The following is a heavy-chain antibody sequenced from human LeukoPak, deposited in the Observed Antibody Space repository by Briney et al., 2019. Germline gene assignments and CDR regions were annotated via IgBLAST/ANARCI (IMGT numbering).Heavy chain of an antibody. Sequence: PSQTLSLTCSVSGVSISSGSNYWGWIRQPPGKTLEWIGSIYSSGSTHYNPSLKSRVIILIDTAKNHFSLNLSSVTAADTAVYYCARSDGYGLVGIWGQGTMVTVSS. J-gene: IGHJ3*02. D-gene: IGHD3-10*01. CDR1: GVSISSGSNY. V-gene: IGHV4-39*07. CDR2: IYSSGST. CDR3: ARSDGYGLVGI.